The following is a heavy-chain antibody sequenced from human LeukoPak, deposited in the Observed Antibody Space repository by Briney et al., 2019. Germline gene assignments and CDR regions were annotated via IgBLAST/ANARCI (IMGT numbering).Heavy chain of an antibody. CDR3: ATMVRGAPFDY. CDR2: TYYTGST. Sequence: ASETLSLTCTVFGGSISSGGYYWSWIRQHPGKGLEWIGYTYYTGSTYYNPSLKSRVTLSVDTSKSQFSLKLSSVTAADTAVYYCATMVRGAPFDYWGQGTLVTVSS. V-gene: IGHV4-31*03. D-gene: IGHD3-10*01. J-gene: IGHJ4*02. CDR1: GGSISSGGYY.